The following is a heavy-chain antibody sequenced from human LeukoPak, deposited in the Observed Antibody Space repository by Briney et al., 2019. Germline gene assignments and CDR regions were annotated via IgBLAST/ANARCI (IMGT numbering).Heavy chain of an antibody. CDR1: GFTFSTYS. D-gene: IGHD6-19*01. V-gene: IGHV3-74*01. CDR2: INSDGSSL. J-gene: IGHJ4*02. CDR3: AKEGPPSSGWPFDY. Sequence: PGGSLRLSCAASGFTFSTYSLDWVRQAPGKGLVSVSRINSDGSSLTYADSVKGRFTVSRDNAKNTLYLQMNSLRADDTALYFCAKEGPPSSGWPFDYWGQGTLVSVSS.